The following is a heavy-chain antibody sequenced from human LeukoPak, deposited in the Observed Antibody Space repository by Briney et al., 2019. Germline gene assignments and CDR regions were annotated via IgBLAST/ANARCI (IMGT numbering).Heavy chain of an antibody. CDR2: ISSSSSYI. CDR1: GFTFSSYS. J-gene: IGHJ4*02. D-gene: IGHD6-13*01. Sequence: GGSLRLSCADSGFTFSSYSMNWVRQAPGKGLEWVSSISSSSSYIYYADSVKGRFTISRDNAKNSLYLQMNSLRAEDTAVYYCARGSIAAAGADYWGQGTLVTVSS. CDR3: ARGSIAAAGADY. V-gene: IGHV3-21*01.